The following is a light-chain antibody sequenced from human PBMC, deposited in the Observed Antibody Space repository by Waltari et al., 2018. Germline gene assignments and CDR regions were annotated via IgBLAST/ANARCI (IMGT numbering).Light chain of an antibody. CDR3: QVWDSTVV. CDR1: NIGSKS. V-gene: IGLV3-21*04. J-gene: IGLJ2*01. Sequence: SYVLTQPPSVSVAPGKTARITCGGNNIGSKSVHWYQQKPGQAPVLVIYYDSDRPSGIPEGFSGSNSGNTATLTISRVEAGDEADYYCQVWDSTVVFGGGTKLTVL. CDR2: YDS.